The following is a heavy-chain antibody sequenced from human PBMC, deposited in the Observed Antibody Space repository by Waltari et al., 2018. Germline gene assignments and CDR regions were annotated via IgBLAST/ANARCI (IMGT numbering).Heavy chain of an antibody. Sequence: QVQLQESGPGLVQPSETLSLTCTVSGGSISSYSWSWIRQPPGKGLEWIGYIYYSGSTNYNPSLKSRVTISVDTSKNQFSLKLSSVTAADTAVYYCARRRWEAAALEVYYFDYWGQGTLVTVSS. CDR2: IYYSGST. D-gene: IGHD6-13*01. CDR1: GGSISSYS. J-gene: IGHJ4*02. CDR3: ARRRWEAAALEVYYFDY. V-gene: IGHV4-59*01.